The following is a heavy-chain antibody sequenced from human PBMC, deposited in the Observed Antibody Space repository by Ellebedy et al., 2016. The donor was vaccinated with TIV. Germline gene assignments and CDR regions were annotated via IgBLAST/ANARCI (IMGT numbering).Heavy chain of an antibody. J-gene: IGHJ3*02. CDR3: AREATYCGGDCPAAFDI. Sequence: SETLSLXXTVSGGSISSYYWSWIRQPPGKGLEWIGYIYYSGSTNYNPSLKSRVTISVDTSKNQFSLKLSSVTAADTAVYYCAREATYCGGDCPAAFDIWGQGTMVTVSS. D-gene: IGHD2-21*02. CDR1: GGSISSYY. CDR2: IYYSGST. V-gene: IGHV4-59*01.